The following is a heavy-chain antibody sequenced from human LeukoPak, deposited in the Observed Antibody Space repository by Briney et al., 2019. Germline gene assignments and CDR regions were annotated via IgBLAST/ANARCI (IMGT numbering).Heavy chain of an antibody. CDR3: ARGHGIAAAGTDAFDI. Sequence: GASVKVSCKASGYTFTSYDINWVRQATGQELEWMGWMNPNSGNTGYAQKFQGRVTMTRNTSISTAYMELSSLRSGDTAVYYCARGHGIAAAGTDAFDIWGQGTMVTVSS. CDR2: MNPNSGNT. D-gene: IGHD6-13*01. J-gene: IGHJ3*02. V-gene: IGHV1-8*01. CDR1: GYTFTSYD.